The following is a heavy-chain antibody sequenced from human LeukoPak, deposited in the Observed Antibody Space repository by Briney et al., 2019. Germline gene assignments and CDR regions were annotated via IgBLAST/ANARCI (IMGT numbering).Heavy chain of an antibody. CDR3: ARDANYDILTGYYTYFDY. V-gene: IGHV1-2*06. Sequence: ASVKVSCKASGYTFTGYYMHWVRQAPGQGPEWMGRINPNSGGTNYAQKFQGRVTMTRDTSISTAYMELSRLRSDDTAVYYCARDANYDILTGYYTYFDYWGQGTLVTVSS. CDR2: INPNSGGT. J-gene: IGHJ4*02. CDR1: GYTFTGYY. D-gene: IGHD3-9*01.